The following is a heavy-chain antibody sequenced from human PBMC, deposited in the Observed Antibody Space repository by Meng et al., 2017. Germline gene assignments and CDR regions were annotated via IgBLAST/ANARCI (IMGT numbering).Heavy chain of an antibody. CDR1: GFTFSSYW. V-gene: IGHV3-7*04. CDR2: IKQDGSEK. D-gene: IGHD1-26*01. J-gene: IGHJ4*02. CDR3: ARVEWELLGWYFDY. Sequence: ESLKISCAASGFTFSSYWMSWVRQAPGKGLEWVANIKQDGSEKYYVDSVKGRFTISRDNPKNSLYLQMNSLRAEDTAVYYCARVEWELLGWYFDYWGQGTLVTVSS.